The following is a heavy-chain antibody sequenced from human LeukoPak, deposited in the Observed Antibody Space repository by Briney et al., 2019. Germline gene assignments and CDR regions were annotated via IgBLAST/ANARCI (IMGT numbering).Heavy chain of an antibody. CDR1: GGSISSYY. V-gene: IGHV4-59*12. J-gene: IGHJ5*02. Sequence: SETLSLTCTVSGGSISSYYWSWIRQPPGKGLEWIGYIYYSGSTNYNPSLKSRVTISVDTSKNQFSLNLNSVTAADTAVYYCAKDRHYQSNVLGSWGQGTLVTVSS. CDR3: AKDRHYQSNVLGS. D-gene: IGHD3-22*01. CDR2: IYYSGST.